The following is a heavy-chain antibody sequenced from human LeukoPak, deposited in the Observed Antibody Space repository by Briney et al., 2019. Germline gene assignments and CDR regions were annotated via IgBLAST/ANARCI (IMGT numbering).Heavy chain of an antibody. D-gene: IGHD1-1*01. J-gene: IGHJ5*02. V-gene: IGHV1-8*01. Sequence: ASVKVSCKASGYTFTSYDINWVRQATGQGLDWMGWMNPNRGNTSYAQNFQGRVTKTRNNSISTAYMELSSLRSEDTAVYYCARRRRMRNWFDPWGQGTLVTVSS. CDR2: MNPNRGNT. CDR3: ARRRRMRNWFDP. CDR1: GYTFTSYD.